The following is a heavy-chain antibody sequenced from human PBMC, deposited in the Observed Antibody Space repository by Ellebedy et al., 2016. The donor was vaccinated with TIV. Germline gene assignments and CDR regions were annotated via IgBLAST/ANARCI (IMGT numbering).Heavy chain of an antibody. CDR2: IYTGGHT. Sequence: PGGSLRLSCAASGFSVSSNYMCRVRQAPGKGLEWVSVIYTGGHTFYADSVKGRFTISRDNSKNTLYLQMNSLRAEDTAVYYCARRRREVVGTIEYWGQGTLVTVSS. D-gene: IGHD6-19*01. CDR1: GFSVSSNY. V-gene: IGHV3-53*01. J-gene: IGHJ4*02. CDR3: ARRRREVVGTIEY.